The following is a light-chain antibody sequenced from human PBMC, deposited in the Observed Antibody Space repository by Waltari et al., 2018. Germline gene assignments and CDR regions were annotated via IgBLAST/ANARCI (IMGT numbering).Light chain of an antibody. CDR3: SSYTSVNTR. V-gene: IGLV2-14*03. CDR1: SSDVDGFNF. CDR2: DVA. Sequence: SALTKPASMSGSPGQSITISCTGTSSDVDGFNFVSWYQQYPVKAPKLIIYDVANRPSGVSHRFSGSRSGNTASLTISGLQAEDEADYYCSSYTSVNTRFGWGTKLTVL. J-gene: IGLJ2*01.